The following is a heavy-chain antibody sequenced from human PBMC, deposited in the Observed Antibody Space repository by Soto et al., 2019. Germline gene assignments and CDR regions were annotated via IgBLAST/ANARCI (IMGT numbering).Heavy chain of an antibody. D-gene: IGHD3-10*01. CDR2: IYHSGST. CDR3: ARDDVEDYYGSGSYMSYFDY. V-gene: IGHV4-38-2*02. CDR1: GYSISSGYY. J-gene: IGHJ4*02. Sequence: PSETLSLTCAVSGYSISSGYYWGWIRQPPGKGLEWIGSIYHSGSTYYNPSLKSRVTISVDTSKNQFSLKLSSVTAADTAVYYCARDDVEDYYGSGSYMSYFDYWGQGTLVTVSS.